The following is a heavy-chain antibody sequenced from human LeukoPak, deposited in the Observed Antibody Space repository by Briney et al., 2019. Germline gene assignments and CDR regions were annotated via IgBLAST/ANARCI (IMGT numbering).Heavy chain of an antibody. CDR3: AKDNDFWSGYYSLWPLGY. Sequence: GGSLRLSCAASGFTFSSYGMHWVRQAPGKGLEWVAVIWYDGSNKYYADSVKGRFTTSRDNSKNTLYLQMNSLRAEDTAVYYCAKDNDFWSGYYSLWPLGYWGQGTLVTVSS. CDR2: IWYDGSNK. V-gene: IGHV3-33*06. CDR1: GFTFSSYG. D-gene: IGHD3-3*01. J-gene: IGHJ4*02.